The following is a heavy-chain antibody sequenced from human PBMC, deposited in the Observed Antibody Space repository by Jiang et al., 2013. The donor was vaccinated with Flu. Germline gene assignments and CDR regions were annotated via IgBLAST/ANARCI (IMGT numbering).Heavy chain of an antibody. CDR3: AVSPGYCSSTSCYHFDY. CDR2: TI. J-gene: IGHJ4*02. Sequence: TIYYADSVKGRFTISRDNAKNSLYLQMNSLRAEDTAVYYCAVSPGYCSSTSCYHFDYWGQGTLVTVSS. D-gene: IGHD2-2*01. V-gene: IGHV3-11*01.